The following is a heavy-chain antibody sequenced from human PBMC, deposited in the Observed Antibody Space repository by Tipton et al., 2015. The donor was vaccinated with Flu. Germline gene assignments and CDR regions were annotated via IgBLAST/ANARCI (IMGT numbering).Heavy chain of an antibody. D-gene: IGHD1-26*01. CDR2: IYYSGST. J-gene: IGHJ3*02. CDR1: GGSISSYY. Sequence: TLSLTCTVSGGSISSYYWSWIRQPPGKGLEWIGYIYYSGSTNYNPSLKSRVTISVDTSKNQFSLKLSSVTAADTAVYYCAREGTRIVGASDAFDIWGQGTMVTVSS. V-gene: IGHV4-59*01. CDR3: AREGTRIVGASDAFDI.